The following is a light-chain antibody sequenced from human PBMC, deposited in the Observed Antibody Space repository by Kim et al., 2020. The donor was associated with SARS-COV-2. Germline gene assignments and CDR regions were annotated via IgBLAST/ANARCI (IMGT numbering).Light chain of an antibody. Sequence: EIVLTQSPGTLCLSPGDRATLSCRASQSVYSDYLAWYQQKPGQAPRLLIHEASIRATGIQDRFSGSGSGTDFTLTIRRLQPEDFAVYYCQQYGSSWTFGQGTKVDIK. V-gene: IGKV3-20*01. CDR3: QQYGSSWT. CDR1: QSVYSDY. J-gene: IGKJ1*01. CDR2: EAS.